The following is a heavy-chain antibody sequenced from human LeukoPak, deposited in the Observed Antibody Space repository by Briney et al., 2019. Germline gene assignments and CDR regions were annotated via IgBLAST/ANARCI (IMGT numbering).Heavy chain of an antibody. V-gene: IGHV4-59*01. CDR3: ARGKVSSGWYGAYYGMDV. D-gene: IGHD6-19*01. Sequence: SETLSLTCTVSGDSISSYYWSWIRQPPGKGLDWIGHIYYSGSTNYNPSLKSRVTISVDTSKNQFSLKLSSVTAADTAVYYCARGKVSSGWYGAYYGMDVWGQGTTVTVSS. CDR2: IYYSGST. J-gene: IGHJ6*02. CDR1: GDSISSYY.